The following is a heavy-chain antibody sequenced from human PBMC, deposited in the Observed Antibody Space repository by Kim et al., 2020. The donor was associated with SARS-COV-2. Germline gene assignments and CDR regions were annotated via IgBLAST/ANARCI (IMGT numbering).Heavy chain of an antibody. CDR2: INWSGGNT. V-gene: IGHV3-20*04. Sequence: GGSLRLSCAASGFTFDDYGMSWVRQAPGKGLEWVSGINWSGGNTGYADSVQGRFTISRDNSKNSLYLQMNSLRAEDTALYYCARGARGYFSSWYFDRWGRGSLVTASS. D-gene: IGHD3-22*01. J-gene: IGHJ2*01. CDR1: GFTFDDYG. CDR3: ARGARGYFSSWYFDR.